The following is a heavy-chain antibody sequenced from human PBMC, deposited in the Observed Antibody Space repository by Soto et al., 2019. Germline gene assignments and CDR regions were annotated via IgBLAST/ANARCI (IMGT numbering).Heavy chain of an antibody. CDR3: ARGESPYYYYYGMDV. D-gene: IGHD3-16*01. V-gene: IGHV5-51*01. J-gene: IGHJ6*02. Sequence: PGESLKISCKGSGYSFTSYWLGWVRQMPGKGLEWMGIIYPGGSGTRYSLSCQGKVTIPADKSISTAYLQWSSLKASDNDMYYCARGESPYYYYYGMDVWGQGTTVTVSS. CDR1: GYSFTSYW. CDR2: IYPGGSGT.